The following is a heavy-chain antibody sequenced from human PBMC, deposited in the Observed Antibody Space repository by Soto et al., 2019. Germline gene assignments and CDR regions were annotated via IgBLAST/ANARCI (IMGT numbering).Heavy chain of an antibody. D-gene: IGHD3-3*01. CDR3: ARESITILGGVIAVYYYYCRGD. J-gene: IGHJ6*02. Sequence: GGPLRLSYTASGFTFSSYWMSWVRQAPGKGLEWVANIKQDGSEKYCGDSVKGRFPISGDNAKTSRYLQMKGRIAEDRAVYNCARESITILGGVIAVYYYYCRGDWGQGTRVAVS. V-gene: IGHV3-7*01. CDR2: IKQDGSEK. CDR1: GFTFSSYW.